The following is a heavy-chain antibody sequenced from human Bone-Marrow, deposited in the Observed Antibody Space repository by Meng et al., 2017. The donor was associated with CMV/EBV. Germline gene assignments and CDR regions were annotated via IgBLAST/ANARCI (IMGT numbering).Heavy chain of an antibody. J-gene: IGHJ5*02. CDR2: IRYDGSNK. CDR1: GFTFSSYG. D-gene: IGHD2-2*01. Sequence: GGTLRLSCAASGFTFSSYGMHWVRQAPGKGLEWVAFIRYDGSNKFYADSVKGRFTISRDNSKNTLYLQMNSLRAEDTAVYYCARGYCSSTSCYVFRFDPWGQGTLVTVSS. CDR3: ARGYCSSTSCYVFRFDP. V-gene: IGHV3-30*02.